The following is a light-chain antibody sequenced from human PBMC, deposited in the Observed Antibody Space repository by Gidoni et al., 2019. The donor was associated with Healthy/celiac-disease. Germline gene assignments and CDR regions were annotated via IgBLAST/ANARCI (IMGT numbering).Light chain of an antibody. V-gene: IGKV1-39*01. J-gene: IGKJ2*01. CDR2: AAS. CDR1: QSISSY. CDR3: QQSYSTPQT. Sequence: DIQMTQSPSSLSASVGDRVTITCRASQSISSYLNWYQQKPGKAPKLLIYAASSLQSGVPSRFSGSGSGTDLTLTISSLQPEDFATYYCQQSYSTPQTFXQXTKLEIK.